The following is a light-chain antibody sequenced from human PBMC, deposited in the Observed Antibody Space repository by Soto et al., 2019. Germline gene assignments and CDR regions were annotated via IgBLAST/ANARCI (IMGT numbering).Light chain of an antibody. J-gene: IGKJ4*01. CDR2: DAS. CDR3: LQYIRWPLT. CDR1: QDVSSK. V-gene: IGKV3D-15*01. Sequence: EMVVTQSPATLSVSPGERVTLSCRTSQDVSSKLAWYQQKPGQPPSLLIYDASTRATGTPARFSGSGSGTEFTLAVSSLQSEDDALYFCLQYIRWPLTFGGGTKVEIK.